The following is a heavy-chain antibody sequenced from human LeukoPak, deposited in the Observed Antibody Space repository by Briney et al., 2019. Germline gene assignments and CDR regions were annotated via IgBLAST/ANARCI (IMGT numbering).Heavy chain of an antibody. J-gene: IGHJ4*02. D-gene: IGHD5-18*01. CDR1: GGSFSGYY. CDR2: ISGSGGST. V-gene: IGHV3-23*01. CDR3: AKRGYSYGTFDY. Sequence: ETLSLTCAVYGGSFSGYYRSWIRQPPGKGLEWVSAISGSGGSTYYADSVKGRFTISRDNSKNTLYLQMNSLRAEDTAVYYCAKRGYSYGTFDYWGQGTLVTVSS.